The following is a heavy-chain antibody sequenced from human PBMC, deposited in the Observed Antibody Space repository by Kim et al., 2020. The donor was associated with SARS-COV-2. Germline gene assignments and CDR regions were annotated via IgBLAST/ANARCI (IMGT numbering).Heavy chain of an antibody. J-gene: IGHJ4*02. D-gene: IGHD5-18*01. CDR2: IYYSGST. CDR3: ARVMDTAMVYYFDY. CDR1: GGSISSSSYY. V-gene: IGHV4-39*01. Sequence: SETLSLTCTVSGGSISSSSYYWGWIRQPPGKGLEWIGSIYYSGSTYYNPSLKSRVTISVDTSKNQFSLKLSSVTAADTAVYYCARVMDTAMVYYFDYWGQGTLVTVSS.